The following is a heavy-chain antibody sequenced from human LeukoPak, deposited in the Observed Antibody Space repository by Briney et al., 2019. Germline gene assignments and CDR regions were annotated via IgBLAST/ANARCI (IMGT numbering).Heavy chain of an antibody. CDR3: ARVAHYDSSGYYPLGY. CDR1: GFTFSSYW. CDR2: INTDGSST. J-gene: IGHJ4*02. D-gene: IGHD3-22*01. Sequence: PGGSLRLSCAASGFTFSSYWMHWVRQAPGKGLVWVSRINTDGSSTSYADSVKGRFTISRDNAKNTLYLQMNSLRAEDTAVYYCARVAHYDSSGYYPLGYWGQGTLVTVSS. V-gene: IGHV3-74*01.